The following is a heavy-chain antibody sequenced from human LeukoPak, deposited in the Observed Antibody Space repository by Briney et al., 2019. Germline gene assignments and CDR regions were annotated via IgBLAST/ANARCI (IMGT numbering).Heavy chain of an antibody. D-gene: IGHD3-9*01. CDR1: GGSISSYY. J-gene: IGHJ4*02. CDR2: IYTSGST. CDR3: ARLGLTGYYLDY. V-gene: IGHV4-4*09. Sequence: SETLSLTCTVSGGSISSYYWCWIRQPPGKGLEWIGYIYTSGSTNYNPSLKSRVTISVDTSKNQFSLKLSSVTAADTAVYYCARLGLTGYYLDYWGQGTLVTVSS.